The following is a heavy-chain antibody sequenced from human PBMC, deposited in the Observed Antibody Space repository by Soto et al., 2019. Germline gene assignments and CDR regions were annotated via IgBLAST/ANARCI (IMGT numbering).Heavy chain of an antibody. Sequence: SETLSLTCTVSGGSISSGGYYWSWIRQHPGKGLEWIGYIYYSGSTYYNPSLKSRVTISVDTSKNQFSLSLSVTAADTAVYFCGRQGSSGYIDYWGQGTRVTVSS. CDR2: IYYSGST. CDR1: GGSISSGGYY. J-gene: IGHJ4*02. V-gene: IGHV4-31*03. CDR3: GRQGSSGYIDY. D-gene: IGHD3-10*01.